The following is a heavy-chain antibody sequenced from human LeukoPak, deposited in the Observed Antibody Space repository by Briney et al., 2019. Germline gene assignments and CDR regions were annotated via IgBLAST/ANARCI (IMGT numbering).Heavy chain of an antibody. CDR3: AKDGYSGYAGPYYFDY. CDR1: GFTFSSYA. CDR2: ISYDGSNK. V-gene: IGHV3-30*07. D-gene: IGHD5-12*01. Sequence: QPGGSLRLSCAASGFTFSSYAMHWVRQAPGKGLEWVAVISYDGSNKYVDSVKGRFTISRDNSKNTLYLQMNSLRAEDTAVYYCAKDGYSGYAGPYYFDYWGQGTLVTVSS. J-gene: IGHJ4*02.